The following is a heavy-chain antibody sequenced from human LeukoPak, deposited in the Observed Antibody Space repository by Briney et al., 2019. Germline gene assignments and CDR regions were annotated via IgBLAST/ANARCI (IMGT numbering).Heavy chain of an antibody. CDR3: ARRRVAGRTRQNWFDP. CDR2: INHSGST. Sequence: SETLSLTCAVYGGSFSGYYWSWIRQPPGKGLEWIGEINHSGSTNYNPSLKSRVTISVDTSKNQFSLKLSSVTAADTAVYYCARRRVAGRTRQNWFDPWGQGTLVTVSS. V-gene: IGHV4-34*01. D-gene: IGHD6-19*01. CDR1: GGSFSGYY. J-gene: IGHJ5*02.